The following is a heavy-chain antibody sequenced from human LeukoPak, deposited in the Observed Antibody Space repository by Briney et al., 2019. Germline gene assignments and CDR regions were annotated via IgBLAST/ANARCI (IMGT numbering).Heavy chain of an antibody. Sequence: ASVKVSCKVSGYTLTELSMHWVRQAPGKGLEWMGGFDPEDGETIYAQKFQGRVTMTEDTSTDTAYMELSSLRSEDTAVYYCATDKYDSSGYGVFDIWGQGTMVTVSS. CDR1: GYTLTELS. V-gene: IGHV1-24*01. CDR3: ATDKYDSSGYGVFDI. D-gene: IGHD3-22*01. J-gene: IGHJ3*02. CDR2: FDPEDGET.